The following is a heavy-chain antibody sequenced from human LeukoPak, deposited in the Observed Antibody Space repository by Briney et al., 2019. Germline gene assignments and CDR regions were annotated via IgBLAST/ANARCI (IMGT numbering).Heavy chain of an antibody. Sequence: SETLSLTCAVSGASISNYYWGWIRQPPAKALESIGYISYSGSTNYSPSLQSRVTISVDTSKNQFSLKMSSVTAADTAVYYCARGGGSSNWFDPWSQGILVTVSS. V-gene: IGHV4-59*01. CDR2: ISYSGST. CDR3: ARGGGSSNWFDP. J-gene: IGHJ5*02. CDR1: GASISNYY. D-gene: IGHD1-26*01.